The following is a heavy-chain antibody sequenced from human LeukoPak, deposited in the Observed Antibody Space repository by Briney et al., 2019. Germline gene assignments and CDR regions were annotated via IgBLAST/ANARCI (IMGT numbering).Heavy chain of an antibody. CDR3: ATQLWFRENWYFDY. D-gene: IGHD3-10*01. CDR2: ISAYNGNT. CDR1: GYTFTSYG. V-gene: IGHV1-18*01. J-gene: IGHJ4*02. Sequence: ASVKVSCKASGYTFTSYGISWVRQAPGQGLEWMGWISAYNGNTNYAQKLQGRVTMTTDTSTSTAYMELRSLRSDDTAVYYCATQLWFRENWYFDYWGQGTLVTVSS.